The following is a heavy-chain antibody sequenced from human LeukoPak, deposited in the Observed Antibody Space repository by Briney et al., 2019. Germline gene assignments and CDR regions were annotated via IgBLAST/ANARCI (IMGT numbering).Heavy chain of an antibody. J-gene: IGHJ4*02. D-gene: IGHD5-12*01. CDR1: GYTFTTKW. V-gene: IGHV5-51*01. CDR3: ARDGAYSAYDFPY. CDR2: IYPGDSDT. Sequence: GESLKISCKGSGYTFTTKWIAWVRQMSGKGLEWMGIIYPGDSDTRYSPSFQGQVTISVDKSINTAYLQWSSLRASDTAIYYCARDGAYSAYDFPYWGQGTLVTVS.